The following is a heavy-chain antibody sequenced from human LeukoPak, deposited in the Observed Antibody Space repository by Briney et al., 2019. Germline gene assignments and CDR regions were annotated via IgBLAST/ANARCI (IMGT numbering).Heavy chain of an antibody. D-gene: IGHD3-10*02. CDR2: IYSGGDT. CDR1: GFTVSSSH. J-gene: IGHJ4*02. CDR3: ARVYNYVLDY. Sequence: GGSLRLSCAASGFTVSSSHMTGVRQAVGKGLEWVSFIYSGGDTSYADSVKGRFTISRDNSKNTLYLQMNSLRAEDTAVYYCARVYNYVLDYWGQGTLVTVSS. V-gene: IGHV3-53*01.